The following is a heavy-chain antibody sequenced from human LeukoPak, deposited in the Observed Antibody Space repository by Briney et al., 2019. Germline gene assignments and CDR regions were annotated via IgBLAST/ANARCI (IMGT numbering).Heavy chain of an antibody. CDR3: GRPSSSGWFDP. CDR2: ISSSSNTI. J-gene: IGHJ5*02. CDR1: GFTFSSYS. Sequence: PGGSLRLSCAASGFTFSSYSMNWVRQAPGKGLEWVSYISSSSNTIYYSDSLKGRFTISRDNTKNSLYLQMNSLRAEDTAVYYCGRPSSSGWFDPWGQRTLVTVSS. D-gene: IGHD6-6*01. V-gene: IGHV3-48*04.